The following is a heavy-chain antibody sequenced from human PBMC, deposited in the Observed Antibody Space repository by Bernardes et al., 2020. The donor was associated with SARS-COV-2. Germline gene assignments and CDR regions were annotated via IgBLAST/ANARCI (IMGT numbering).Heavy chain of an antibody. V-gene: IGHV3-30*18. J-gene: IGHJ4*02. D-gene: IGHD3-3*01. Sequence: GGSLRLSCAASGFTFSSYGMHWVRQAPGKGLEWVAVISYDGSNKYYADSVKGRFTISRDNSKNTLYLQMNSLRAEDTAVYYCAKDGWLSLDGRELRFLEWLLVARPYFDYWGQGTLVTVSS. CDR3: AKDGWLSLDGRELRFLEWLLVARPYFDY. CDR1: GFTFSSYG. CDR2: ISYDGSNK.